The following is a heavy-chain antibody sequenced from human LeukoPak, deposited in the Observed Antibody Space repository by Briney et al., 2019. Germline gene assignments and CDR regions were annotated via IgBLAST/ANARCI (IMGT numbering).Heavy chain of an antibody. D-gene: IGHD3-22*01. CDR1: GFTFSDYY. CDR3: AKGPPPDYYDSSGLRKPPKGGSSDY. J-gene: IGHJ4*02. CDR2: ISSSGSTI. Sequence: GGSLRLSCAASGFTFSDYYMSWIRQAPGKGLEWVSYISSSGSTIYYADSVKGRFTISRDNAKNSLYLQMNSLRAEDTAVYYCAKGPPPDYYDSSGLRKPPKGGSSDYWGQGTLVTVSS. V-gene: IGHV3-11*01.